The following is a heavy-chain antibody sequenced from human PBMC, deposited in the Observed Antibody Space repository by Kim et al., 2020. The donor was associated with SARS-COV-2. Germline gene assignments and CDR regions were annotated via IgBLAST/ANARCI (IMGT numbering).Heavy chain of an antibody. V-gene: IGHV3-43*02. D-gene: IGHD3-3*01. CDR1: GFTFDDYA. CDR3: AKDRPYYDFWSGYYLGENAFDI. CDR2: ISGDGGST. Sequence: GGSLRLSCAASGFTFDDYAMHWVRQAPGKGLEWVSLISGDGGSTYYADSVKGRFTISRDNSKNSLYLQMNSLRTEDTALYYCAKDRPYYDFWSGYYLGENAFDIWGQGTMVTVSS. J-gene: IGHJ3*02.